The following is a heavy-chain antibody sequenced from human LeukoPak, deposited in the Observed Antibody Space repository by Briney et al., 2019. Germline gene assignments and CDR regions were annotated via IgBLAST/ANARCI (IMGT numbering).Heavy chain of an antibody. Sequence: ASVKVSCKTSGYTFVNYRINWVRQAPGQGLEWMGWISLKSGSAGYAQRVQGRVTLTTDTSTNTAYMELRSLRADDTAVYYCARVSYLRPYQLDSWGQGTLVSISS. J-gene: IGHJ4*02. CDR2: ISLKSGSA. CDR3: ARVSYLRPYQLDS. D-gene: IGHD2-2*01. CDR1: GYTFVNYR. V-gene: IGHV1-18*01.